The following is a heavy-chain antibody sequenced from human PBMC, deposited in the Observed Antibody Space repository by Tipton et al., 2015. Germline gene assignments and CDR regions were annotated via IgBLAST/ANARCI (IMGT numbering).Heavy chain of an antibody. CDR1: GGSIGGGYY. V-gene: IGHV4-31*03. Sequence: TLSLTCTVSGGSIGGGYYWRWLPQYPRKGLEWIGFVYYSGYTNYNPSLTSRLTISVDTSRNQFSLHLKSVTAADTAVYYCARDKTFEAFDIWGQGTKVTVSS. D-gene: IGHD2/OR15-2a*01. CDR2: VYYSGYT. J-gene: IGHJ3*02. CDR3: ARDKTFEAFDI.